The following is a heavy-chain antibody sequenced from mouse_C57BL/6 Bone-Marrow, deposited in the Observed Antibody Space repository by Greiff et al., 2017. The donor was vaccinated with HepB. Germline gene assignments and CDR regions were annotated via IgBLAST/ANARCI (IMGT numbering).Heavy chain of an antibody. Sequence: QVQLQQPGAELVKPGASVKLSCKASGYTFTSYWMQWVKQRPGQGLEWIGEIDPSDSYTNYNQKFKGKATLTVDTSSSTAYMQLSSLTSEDSAVYYCARYVDYYARDYWGQGTAVTVSS. CDR2: IDPSDSYT. V-gene: IGHV1-50*01. CDR1: GYTFTSYW. CDR3: ARYVDYYARDY. J-gene: IGHJ4*01.